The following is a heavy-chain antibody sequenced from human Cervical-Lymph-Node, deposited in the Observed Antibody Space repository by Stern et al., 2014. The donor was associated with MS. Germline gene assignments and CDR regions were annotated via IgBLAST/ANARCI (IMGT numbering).Heavy chain of an antibody. CDR2: IYSSGST. CDR3: AREVTRGDGFDI. CDR1: GFTVSHNY. V-gene: IGHV3-53*01. Sequence: EVQLVESGGGLIQPGGSLRLSCAASGFTVSHNYMSWVRQAPGKGLEWVSVIYSSGSTTYADSVKGRFTISRDNSKNTLYLQMNTLRAEDTAVYYCAREVTRGDGFDIWGQGTMVSVSS. J-gene: IGHJ3*02. D-gene: IGHD4-23*01.